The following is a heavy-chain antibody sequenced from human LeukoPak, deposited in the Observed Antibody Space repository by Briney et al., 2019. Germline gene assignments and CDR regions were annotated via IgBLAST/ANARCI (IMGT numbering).Heavy chain of an antibody. CDR2: INHSGST. D-gene: IGHD1-1*01. J-gene: IGHJ4*02. CDR1: GGSFSGYY. CDR3: ARGKVQEDHYYFDY. Sequence: SETLSLTCAVYGGSFSGYYWSWIRQPPGKGLEWIGEINHSGSTNYNPSLKSRVTISVDTSKNQFSLKLSSVTAADTAVYYRARGKVQEDHYYFDYWGQGTLVTVSS. V-gene: IGHV4-34*01.